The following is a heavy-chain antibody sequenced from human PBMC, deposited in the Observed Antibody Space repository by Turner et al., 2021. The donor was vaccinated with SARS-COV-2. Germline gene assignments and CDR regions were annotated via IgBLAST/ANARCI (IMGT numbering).Heavy chain of an antibody. D-gene: IGHD2-15*01. Sequence: QVQQVESGRGVVQPGMSLRLPCAAAGFTFGSYAMHWVRQAPGKGLEWVAVISYDGSNKYYADSVKGRFTISRDNSKNTLYLQMNSLRTEDTAVYYCARDPVVVVAATYFYYGMDVWGQGTTVTVSS. V-gene: IGHV3-30*04. J-gene: IGHJ6*02. CDR1: GFTFGSYA. CDR3: ARDPVVVVAATYFYYGMDV. CDR2: ISYDGSNK.